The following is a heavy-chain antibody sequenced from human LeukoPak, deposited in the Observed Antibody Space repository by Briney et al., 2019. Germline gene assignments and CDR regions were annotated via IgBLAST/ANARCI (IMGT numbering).Heavy chain of an antibody. CDR3: ASLRGVNR. CDR2: ISSSGTTI. D-gene: IGHD3-10*01. J-gene: IGHJ4*02. Sequence: GGSLRLFCAASGFTFSGYYMSWIRQPPGKGLEWVSYISSSGTTIYYADSVRGRFTVSRDNAKNSLYLQMDSLSAEDTAVYYCASLRGVNRWGQGTLVTVSS. V-gene: IGHV3-11*01. CDR1: GFTFSGYY.